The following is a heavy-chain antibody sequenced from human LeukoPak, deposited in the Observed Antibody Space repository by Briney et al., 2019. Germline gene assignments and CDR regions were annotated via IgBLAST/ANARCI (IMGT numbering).Heavy chain of an antibody. CDR3: ARVSSSSYY. Sequence: GGSLRLSCAASGFTFSSYSMNWVRQAPGKGLEWVAVISYDGSNKYYADSVKGRFTISRDNSKNTLYLQMNSLRAEDTAVYYCARVSSSSYYWGQGTLVTVSS. V-gene: IGHV3-30*03. D-gene: IGHD6-13*01. CDR1: GFTFSSYS. CDR2: ISYDGSNK. J-gene: IGHJ4*02.